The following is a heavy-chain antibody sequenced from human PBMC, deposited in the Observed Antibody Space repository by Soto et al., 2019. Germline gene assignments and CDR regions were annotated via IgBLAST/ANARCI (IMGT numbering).Heavy chain of an antibody. CDR1: GVSISSGGYH. CDR3: AGSGFTYGSDTAYYYHGMDV. D-gene: IGHD3-10*01. J-gene: IGHJ6*02. Sequence: TLSLTCTVSGVSISSGGYHWSWIRQHPGKGLEWVGYVYYSGRTSYNPSLKSRLTISVDTSKNHFPLKLRSVTAADTAVYYCAGSGFTYGSDTAYYYHGMDVWGQGTTVTVSS. V-gene: IGHV4-31*03. CDR2: VYYSGRT.